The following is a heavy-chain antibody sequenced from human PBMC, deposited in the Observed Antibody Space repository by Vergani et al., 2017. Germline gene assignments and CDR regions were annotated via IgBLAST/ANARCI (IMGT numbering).Heavy chain of an antibody. CDR3: ARERNAYYDFWSGYYTQYYFDD. CDR1: GFTFDDYG. CDR2: INWNGGST. Sequence: EVQLVESGGGVVRPGGSLRLSCAASGFTFDDYGMSWVRQAPGKGLEWVSGINWNGGSTGYADSVKGRFTISRDNAKKSLYLQMNSLRAEDTALYYCARERNAYYDFWSGYYTQYYFDDWGQGTLVTGYS. V-gene: IGHV3-20*04. J-gene: IGHJ4*02. D-gene: IGHD3-3*01.